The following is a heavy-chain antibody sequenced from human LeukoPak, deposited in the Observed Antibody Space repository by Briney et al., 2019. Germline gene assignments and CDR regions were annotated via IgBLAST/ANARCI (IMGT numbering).Heavy chain of an antibody. CDR1: GYTFTSYG. Sequence: VASVKVSCKASGYTFTSYGISWVRQAPGQGLEWMGWISAYNGNTNYAQKLQGRVTMTTDTPTSTAYMELRSLRSDDTAVYYCARANVVRNSDLLPFYYYDYWGQGTLVTVSS. V-gene: IGHV1-18*01. D-gene: IGHD3-22*01. CDR2: ISAYNGNT. CDR3: ARANVVRNSDLLPFYYYDY. J-gene: IGHJ4*02.